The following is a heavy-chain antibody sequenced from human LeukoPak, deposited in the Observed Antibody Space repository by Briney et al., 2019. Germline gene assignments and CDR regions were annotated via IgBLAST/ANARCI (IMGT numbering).Heavy chain of an antibody. D-gene: IGHD6-19*01. J-gene: IGHJ4*02. CDR2: IYHSGST. CDR1: GYSISSGYY. Sequence: SETLSLTCTVSGYSISSGYYWGWIRQPPGKGLEWIGSIYHSGSTYYNPSLKSRVTISVDTSKNQFSLKLSSVTAADTAVYYCARPSGYSSGWYYYWGQGTLVTVSS. CDR3: ARPSGYSSGWYYY. V-gene: IGHV4-38-2*02.